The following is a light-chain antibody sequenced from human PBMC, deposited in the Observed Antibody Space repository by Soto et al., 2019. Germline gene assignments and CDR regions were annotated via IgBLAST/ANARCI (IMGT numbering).Light chain of an antibody. CDR1: SSDVGGYNY. CDR2: DVS. J-gene: IGLJ2*01. Sequence: QSALTQPASVSGSPGQSITISCTGTSSDVGGYNYVSWYQQQPGKAPKLMIYDVSNRPSGVSNRFSGSKSGNTASLTISGLQAEDEADYYCSSYTSSSDVVFGGGTKVTVL. CDR3: SSYTSSSDVV. V-gene: IGLV2-14*01.